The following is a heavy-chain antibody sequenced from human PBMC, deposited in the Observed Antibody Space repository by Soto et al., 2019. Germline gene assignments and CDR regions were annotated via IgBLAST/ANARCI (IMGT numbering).Heavy chain of an antibody. J-gene: IGHJ6*02. V-gene: IGHV1-18*04. CDR1: GYTFISHG. D-gene: IGHD2-15*01. Sequence: QVQLVQSGVEVKKPGASVKVSCKASGYTFISHGISWVRQAPGQGLEWMGWISGKNGNTNYAQKLQGRVTLTTDTSTNTAYMELRSLRSDDTAAYYCARVSSSIVVVPDYGMDVWGQGTTVTVSS. CDR3: ARVSSSIVVVPDYGMDV. CDR2: ISGKNGNT.